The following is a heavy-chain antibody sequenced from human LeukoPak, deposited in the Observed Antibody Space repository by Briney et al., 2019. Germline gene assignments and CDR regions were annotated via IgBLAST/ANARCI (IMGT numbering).Heavy chain of an antibody. Sequence: QPGESLRLSCVASGFTLSTYWMHWVRQPPGKGLYYVSAISINGGSTYYADSVRGRFTISRDNSKNTLYLQMSSLRPDDTAVYYCVRTYDENPLGWFDPWGQGTLVTVSS. J-gene: IGHJ5*02. D-gene: IGHD5-12*01. CDR1: GFTLSTYW. V-gene: IGHV3-64D*06. CDR3: VRTYDENPLGWFDP. CDR2: ISINGGST.